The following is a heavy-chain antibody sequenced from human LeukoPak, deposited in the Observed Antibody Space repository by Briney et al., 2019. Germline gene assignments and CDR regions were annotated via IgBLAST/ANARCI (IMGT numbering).Heavy chain of an antibody. CDR1: GYTFTSYG. CDR2: ISAYNGNT. CDR3: AIPPYDSSGSGY. Sequence: ASVKVSCKASGYTFTSYGISWVRQAPGQGLEWMGWISAYNGNTNYAQKLQGRVTMTADTSTSTAYMELRSPRSDDTAVYYCAIPPYDSSGSGYWGQGTLVTVSS. D-gene: IGHD3-22*01. V-gene: IGHV1-18*01. J-gene: IGHJ4*02.